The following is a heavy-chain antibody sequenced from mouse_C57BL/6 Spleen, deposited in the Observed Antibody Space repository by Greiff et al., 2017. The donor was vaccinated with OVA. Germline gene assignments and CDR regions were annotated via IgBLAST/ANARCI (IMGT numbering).Heavy chain of an antibody. V-gene: IGHV1-81*01. J-gene: IGHJ2*01. D-gene: IGHD1-1*01. CDR3: ARSGLRSFDY. Sequence: VQVVESGAELARPGASVKLSCKASGYTFTSYGISWVKQRTGQGLEWIGEIYPRSGNTYYNEKFKGKATLTADKSSSTAYMELRSLTSEDSAVYFCARSGLRSFDYWGQGTTLTVSS. CDR2: IYPRSGNT. CDR1: GYTFTSYG.